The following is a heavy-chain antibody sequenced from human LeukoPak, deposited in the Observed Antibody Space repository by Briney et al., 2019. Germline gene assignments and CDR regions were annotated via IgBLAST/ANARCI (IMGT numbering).Heavy chain of an antibody. CDR3: ARDRDSGSYTFDY. V-gene: IGHV3-21*01. Sequence: GGSLRLSCAASGFTFSSYSMNWARQAPGKGLEWVSSISSSSSYIYYADSVKGRFTISRDNAKNSLYLQMNSLRAEDTAVYYCARDRDSGSYTFDYWGQGTLVTVSS. J-gene: IGHJ4*02. CDR2: ISSSSSYI. D-gene: IGHD1-26*01. CDR1: GFTFSSYS.